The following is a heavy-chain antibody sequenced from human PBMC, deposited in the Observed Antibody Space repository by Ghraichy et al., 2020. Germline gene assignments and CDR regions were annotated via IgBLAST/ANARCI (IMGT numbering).Heavy chain of an antibody. J-gene: IGHJ3*02. D-gene: IGHD3-22*01. V-gene: IGHV4-59*01. CDR2: IYYSGST. CDR1: GGSISSYY. CDR3: ARELNYYDSSGYYYDAFDI. Sequence: SETLSLTCTVSGGSISSYYWSWIRQPPGKGLEWIGYIYYSGSTNYNPSLKSRVTISVDTSKNQFSLKLSSVTAADTAVYYCARELNYYDSSGYYYDAFDIWGQGTMVTVSS.